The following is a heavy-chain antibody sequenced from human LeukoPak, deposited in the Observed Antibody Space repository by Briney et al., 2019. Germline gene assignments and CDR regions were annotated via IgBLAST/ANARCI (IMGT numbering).Heavy chain of an antibody. CDR2: IIPIIGTA. CDR3: ARDHGLPSGDPFDY. V-gene: IGHV1-69*05. D-gene: IGHD3-10*01. Sequence: SVKVPCKASGGTFSSYAISWVRQAPGQGLEWMGRIIPIIGTANYAQKFQGRVTITTDESTSTAYMELSSLRSEDTAVYYCARDHGLPSGDPFDYWGQGTLVTVSS. CDR1: GGTFSSYA. J-gene: IGHJ4*02.